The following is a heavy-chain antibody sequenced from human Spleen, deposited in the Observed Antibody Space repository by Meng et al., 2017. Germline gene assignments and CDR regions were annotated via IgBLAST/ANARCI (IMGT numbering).Heavy chain of an antibody. J-gene: IGHJ5*02. D-gene: IGHD5-18*01. CDR1: GGSISSGGYY. V-gene: IGHV4-31*01. CDR3: ARDLSGYGWFDP. Sequence: QVKPQEAGPGLVKPSQTLSLTCTVSGGSISSGGYYWSWIRQHPGKGLEWIGYFYYSGSTYYNPSLKSLVTISLDTSKNQFSLKLSSVTAADTAVYYCARDLSGYGWFDPWGQGTLVTVSS. CDR2: FYYSGST.